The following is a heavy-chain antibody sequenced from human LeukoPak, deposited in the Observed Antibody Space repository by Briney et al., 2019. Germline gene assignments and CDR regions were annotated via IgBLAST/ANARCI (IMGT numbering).Heavy chain of an antibody. J-gene: IGHJ5*02. CDR3: ARDLSGAPGVNWFDP. V-gene: IGHV4-59*01. D-gene: IGHD7-27*01. CDR1: GASISSYF. CDR2: IYHSGSS. Sequence: SETLSLTCTVSGASISSYFWSWIRQPPGKGLEWIGYIYHSGSSNYNPSLKSRVTMSVDTSTNQFSLKLTSVTAADTAVYYCARDLSGAPGVNWFDPWGQGALVTVSS.